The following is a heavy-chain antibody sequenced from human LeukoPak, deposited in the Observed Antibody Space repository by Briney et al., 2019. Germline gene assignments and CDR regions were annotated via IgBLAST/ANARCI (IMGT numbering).Heavy chain of an antibody. CDR3: SRRPGAYNDH. CDR2: IYTGDSET. CDR1: GYNFTSYW. D-gene: IGHD5-24*01. Sequence: GESLKISCKGSGYNFTSYWIGWVRQMPGKGLEWMGIIYTGDSETRYSPSFQGQVTISADKSISTAYLQWSSLKASDTAMYYCSRRPGAYNDHWGQGTLVTVSS. V-gene: IGHV5-51*01. J-gene: IGHJ4*02.